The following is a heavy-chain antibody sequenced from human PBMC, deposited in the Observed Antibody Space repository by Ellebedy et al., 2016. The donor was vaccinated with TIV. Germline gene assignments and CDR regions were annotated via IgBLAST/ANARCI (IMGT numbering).Heavy chain of an antibody. D-gene: IGHD3-9*01. Sequence: MPSETLSLTCAVYGVSSSESSSGYHWSWIRQPPGRGLEWIGEIIHGGNTNYNPSLKNRVHISVDASKNQFSLQLNSVTAADTAVYYCASIEYDLLTGYYPNWGQGNLVTVSS. J-gene: IGHJ4*02. CDR2: IIHGGNT. CDR3: ASIEYDLLTGYYPN. CDR1: GVSSSESSSGYH. V-gene: IGHV4-34*12.